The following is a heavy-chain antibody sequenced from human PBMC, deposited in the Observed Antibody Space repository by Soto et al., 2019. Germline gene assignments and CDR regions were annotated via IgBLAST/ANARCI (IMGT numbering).Heavy chain of an antibody. V-gene: IGHV1-46*01. J-gene: IGHJ6*02. CDR3: ASPIPHGGIFGVDYGDYYYYGMDV. CDR2: INPSGGST. Sequence: ASEKVSWKASGYTFTSYYMHWVRQAPGQGLEWMGIINPSGGSTSYAQKFQGRVTMTRYTSTSTVYMELSSLRSEDTAVYYCASPIPHGGIFGVDYGDYYYYGMDVWGQGTTVTVSS. D-gene: IGHD4-17*01. CDR1: GYTFTSYY.